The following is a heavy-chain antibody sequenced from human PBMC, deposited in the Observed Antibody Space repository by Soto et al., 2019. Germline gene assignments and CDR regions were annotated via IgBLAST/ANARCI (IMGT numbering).Heavy chain of an antibody. CDR2: TYYRSKWYN. CDR1: GGNVSSNSSA. V-gene: IGHV6-1*01. Sequence: QALSLTYDICGGNVSSNSSAWNWIRQSPSRGLEWLGRTYYRSKWYNDYAVSVKSRITINPDTSKNQFSLQLNSVTPEDTAVYYCASSTGGGYYYYYGMDVWGQGTTVTVSS. J-gene: IGHJ6*02. D-gene: IGHD3-16*01. CDR3: ASSTGGGYYYYYGMDV.